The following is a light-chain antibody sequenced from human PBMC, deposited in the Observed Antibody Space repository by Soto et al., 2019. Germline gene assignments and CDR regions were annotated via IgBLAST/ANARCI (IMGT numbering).Light chain of an antibody. Sequence: QSVLTQPPSASGTPGQRVTISCSGSSSNVGSNSVYWYQQFPGTAPKLLIYSNNQRPSGVPDRFSGSKSGTSASLAISGLRSEDEADYYCAAWDDSLSGLVFGGGTKVTVL. CDR3: AAWDDSLSGLV. CDR1: SSNVGSNS. J-gene: IGLJ2*01. V-gene: IGLV1-47*02. CDR2: SNN.